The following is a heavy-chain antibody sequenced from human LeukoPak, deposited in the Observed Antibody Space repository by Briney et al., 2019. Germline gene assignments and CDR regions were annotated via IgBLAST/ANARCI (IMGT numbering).Heavy chain of an antibody. CDR1: GFTFSSYS. CDR2: VSNSSSYI. Sequence: GGSLRLSCAASGFTFSSYSMNWVRQAPGKGLEWVSSVSNSSSYILYADSMKGRFTISRDNSKNTLYLQMNSLRAEDTAVYYCARDLASGGYALYYFDYWGQGTLVTVSS. D-gene: IGHD5-12*01. J-gene: IGHJ4*02. V-gene: IGHV3-21*01. CDR3: ARDLASGGYALYYFDY.